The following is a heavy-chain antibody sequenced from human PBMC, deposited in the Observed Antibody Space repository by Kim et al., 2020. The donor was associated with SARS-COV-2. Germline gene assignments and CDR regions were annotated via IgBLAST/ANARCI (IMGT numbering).Heavy chain of an antibody. V-gene: IGHV1-69*13. CDR1: GGTFSSYA. D-gene: IGHD3-3*01. Sequence: SVKVSCKASGGTFSSYAISWVRQAPGQGLEWMGGIIPIFGTANYAQKFQGRVTITADESTSTAYMELSSLRSEDTAVYYCASRRRGGSGITIFGVVPMYFDYWGQGTLVTVSS. CDR3: ASRRRGGSGITIFGVVPMYFDY. J-gene: IGHJ4*02. CDR2: IIPIFGTA.